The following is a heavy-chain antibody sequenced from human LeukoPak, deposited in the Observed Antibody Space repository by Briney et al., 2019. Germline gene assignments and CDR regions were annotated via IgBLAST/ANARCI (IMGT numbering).Heavy chain of an antibody. CDR3: ARDLLNWFDP. CDR2: IYYSGST. CDR1: GGSISSHY. Sequence: SETLSLTCTVSGGSISSHYWSWIRQPPGKGLEWIGYIYYSGSTNYNPSLKSRVTISVDTSKNQFSLKLSSVTAADTAVYYCARDLLNWFDPWGQGTLVTVSS. V-gene: IGHV4-59*11. J-gene: IGHJ5*02.